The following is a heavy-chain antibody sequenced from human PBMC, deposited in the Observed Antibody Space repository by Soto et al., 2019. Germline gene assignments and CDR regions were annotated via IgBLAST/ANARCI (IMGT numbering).Heavy chain of an antibody. CDR3: ARDPGCGGVCFQGWFDP. D-gene: IGHD2-21*02. CDR1: GGSISSSNW. V-gene: IGHV4-4*02. Sequence: PSETLSLTCAVSGGSISSSNWWSWVRQPPGKGLEWIGEISHSGSTNYNPSLKSRVTISVDKSKNQFSLKLNSVTAADTAVYYCARDPGCGGVCFQGWFDPWGQGTLVTVSS. CDR2: ISHSGST. J-gene: IGHJ5*02.